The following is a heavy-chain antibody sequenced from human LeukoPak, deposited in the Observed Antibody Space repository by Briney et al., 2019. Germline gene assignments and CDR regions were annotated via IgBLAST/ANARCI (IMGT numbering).Heavy chain of an antibody. CDR1: GGSISSSSYY. D-gene: IGHD6-19*01. Sequence: PSETLSLSCTVSGGSISSSSYYWGWIRQPPGKGLEWIGCIVYSGRTSYHPSLRSRVTISVDTSKNQFSLRLSAVTASDTAVYYGARQWLAGPAIDYWGQGTLVTVSS. CDR2: IVYSGRT. V-gene: IGHV4-39*01. J-gene: IGHJ4*02. CDR3: ARQWLAGPAIDY.